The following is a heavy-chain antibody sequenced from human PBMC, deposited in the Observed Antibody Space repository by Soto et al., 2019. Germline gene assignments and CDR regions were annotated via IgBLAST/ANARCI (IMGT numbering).Heavy chain of an antibody. V-gene: IGHV3-21*01. CDR1: GFNFMTYS. J-gene: IGHJ4*02. CDR2: ISSSAVYI. CDR3: VRDGLDYYDTERLYFDK. Sequence: GGSLRLSCSASGFNFMTYSLSWVRQAPGKGLEWVASISSSAVYIDYADSVKGRFTISRDNANNSLYLQMNSLRAEDTATYYCVRDGLDYYDTERLYFDKWGQGTLVTVSS. D-gene: IGHD3-22*01.